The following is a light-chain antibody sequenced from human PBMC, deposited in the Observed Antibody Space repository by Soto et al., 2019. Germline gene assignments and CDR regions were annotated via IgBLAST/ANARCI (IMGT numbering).Light chain of an antibody. CDR2: AAS. Sequence: PHAPATLPVSQGPRSTLSFRASQGVGSSSSAWYQQTPGQAPMLLMYAASSRATGIPDRFSGSGSGTDYTLTISRLEPEYFAVYYWQHNNRSRLTFGGGTKVDIK. J-gene: IGKJ4*01. CDR3: QHNNRSRLT. CDR1: QGVGSSS. V-gene: IGKV3-20*01.